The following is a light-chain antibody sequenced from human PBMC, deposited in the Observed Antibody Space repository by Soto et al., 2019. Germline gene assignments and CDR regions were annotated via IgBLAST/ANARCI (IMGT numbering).Light chain of an antibody. CDR1: SSDVGSYNL. J-gene: IGLJ2*01. CDR2: EGS. CDR3: CSYAGSSTLV. Sequence: QSALTQPASVSGSPGQSITISCTGTSSDVGSYNLVSWYQHHPGKAPKLMIYEGSKRPSGVSNRFSGSKSGNTASLTISGRQAEDEADYYCCSYAGSSTLVFGGGTKVTVL. V-gene: IGLV2-23*01.